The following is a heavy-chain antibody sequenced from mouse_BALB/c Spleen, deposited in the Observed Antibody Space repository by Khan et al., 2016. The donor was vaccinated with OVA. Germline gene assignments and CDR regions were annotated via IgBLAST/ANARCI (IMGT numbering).Heavy chain of an antibody. CDR1: GYTFTSYT. D-gene: IGHD2-14*01. CDR3: VRDGAYYGNDGWFAY. V-gene: IGHV1-4*01. CDR2: INPNNGYT. Sequence: QVQLQQSGAELARPGASVKMSCKASGYTFTSYTIHWIKLRPGQGLEWIGYINPNNGYTNYNQKFKDKATLTADKSSTTVYMQLSSLTSDDSAVYNCVRDGAYYGNDGWFAYWGQGTLVTVSA. J-gene: IGHJ3*01.